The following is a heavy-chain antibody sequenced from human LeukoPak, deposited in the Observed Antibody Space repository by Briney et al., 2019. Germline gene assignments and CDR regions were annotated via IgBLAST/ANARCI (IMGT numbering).Heavy chain of an antibody. CDR2: IYPSGST. V-gene: IGHV4-4*07. D-gene: IGHD1-26*01. J-gene: IGHJ4*02. CDR3: ARGIVGATFYFDY. Sequence: SETLSLTCTVSGGSISSYYWNWIRQPAGKGLDWIGRIYPSGSTIYNPSLKSRVTMSEDTSKNQFPLKLRSVTAADPAVYYCARGIVGATFYFDYWGQGTLVTVSS. CDR1: GGSISSYY.